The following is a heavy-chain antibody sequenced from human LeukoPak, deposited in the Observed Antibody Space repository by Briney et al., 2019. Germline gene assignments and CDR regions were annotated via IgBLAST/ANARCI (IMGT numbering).Heavy chain of an antibody. D-gene: IGHD6-19*01. CDR1: GFNFNSY. Sequence: PGGSLRLSXAASGFNFNSYMGWVRQAPEDGLEWVAIINRDETDIYYVDSVKGRFTISRDNAKSSLFLEMNSLRVEDTGVYYCARGDGRGRSDGATWGPGTLVTVSS. J-gene: IGHJ1*01. V-gene: IGHV3-7*01. CDR3: ARGDGRGRSDGAT. CDR2: INRDETDI.